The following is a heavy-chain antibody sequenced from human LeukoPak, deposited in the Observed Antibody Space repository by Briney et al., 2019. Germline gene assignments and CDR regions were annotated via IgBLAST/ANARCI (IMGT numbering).Heavy chain of an antibody. CDR1: GGSISSSNW. Sequence: SETLSLTCAVSGGSISSSNWWSWVRQPPGKGLEWIGEIYHSGSTNYNPSLKSRVTISVDKSKNQFSLKLSSVTAADTAVYYCARVGAVAGYWYFDLWGRGTLVTVSS. CDR3: ARVGAVAGYWYFDL. V-gene: IGHV4-4*02. CDR2: IYHSGST. J-gene: IGHJ2*01. D-gene: IGHD6-19*01.